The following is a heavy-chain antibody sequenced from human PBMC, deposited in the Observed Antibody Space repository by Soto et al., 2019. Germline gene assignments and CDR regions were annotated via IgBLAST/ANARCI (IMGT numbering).Heavy chain of an antibody. Sequence: SETLSLTCTVSGGSISSYYWSWIRQPPGKGLEWIGYIYYSGITNFNPSLKSRVTMSMDTSKNQVSLKLTSVTAADTAVYYCARDSRVFDHWGQGILVTVSS. CDR3: ARDSRVFDH. CDR2: IYYSGIT. V-gene: IGHV4-59*01. J-gene: IGHJ4*02. CDR1: GGSISSYY.